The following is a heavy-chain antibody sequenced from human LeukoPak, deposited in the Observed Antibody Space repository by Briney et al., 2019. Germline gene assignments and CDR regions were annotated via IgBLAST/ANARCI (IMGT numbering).Heavy chain of an antibody. J-gene: IGHJ4*02. CDR1: GYTFTGYY. Sequence: ASVKVSCKASGYTFTGYYMHWVRQAPGQGLEWMGWINPNSGDTKYAQKFQGRVTMTRDTSISTAYMELSRLRSDDTAVYYCATQRGSYLWGTDFDYWGQGTLVTVSS. CDR2: INPNSGDT. V-gene: IGHV1-2*02. D-gene: IGHD3-16*01. CDR3: ATQRGSYLWGTDFDY.